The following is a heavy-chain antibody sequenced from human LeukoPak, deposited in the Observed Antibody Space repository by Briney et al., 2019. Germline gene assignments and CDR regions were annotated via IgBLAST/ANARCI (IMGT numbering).Heavy chain of an antibody. CDR2: IRYDGSNK. CDR1: GFTFSSDG. J-gene: IGHJ4*02. V-gene: IGHV3-30*02. Sequence: PGGSLRLSCAASGFTFSSDGMHWVRQAPGKGLGWGAFIRYDGSNKYYADSVKGRFTISRDNSKNTLYLQMNSLRAEDTAVYYCAKDPTSSYYDFWSGYYEDYWGQGTLVTVSS. CDR3: AKDPTSSYYDFWSGYYEDY. D-gene: IGHD3-3*01.